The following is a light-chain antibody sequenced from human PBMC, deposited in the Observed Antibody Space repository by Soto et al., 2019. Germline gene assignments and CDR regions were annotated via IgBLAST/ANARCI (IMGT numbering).Light chain of an antibody. CDR2: GAS. J-gene: IGKJ2*01. CDR3: QQVNSYPFT. V-gene: IGKV1-39*01. Sequence: DIQMTQSPPSLSASVGDRVTITCRASQSIATYLNWYQHKPGKAPKLLIYGASKLQSGVPSRFSGSGSGTDFTLTISSLQPEDFATYHCQQVNSYPFTFGGGTKLEI. CDR1: QSIATY.